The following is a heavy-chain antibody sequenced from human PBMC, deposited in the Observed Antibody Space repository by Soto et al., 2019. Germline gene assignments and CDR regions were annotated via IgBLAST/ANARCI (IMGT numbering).Heavy chain of an antibody. D-gene: IGHD5-12*01. CDR3: AKVVSGYSFPSYYYYGMDV. Sequence: ESVGGVVQPGRSLRLSCAASGFTFSSYGMHWVRQAPGKGLEWVAVISYDGSNKYYADSVKGRFTISRDNSKNTLYLQMNSLRAEDTAVYYCAKVVSGYSFPSYYYYGMDVWGQGTTVTVSS. J-gene: IGHJ6*02. V-gene: IGHV3-30*18. CDR1: GFTFSSYG. CDR2: ISYDGSNK.